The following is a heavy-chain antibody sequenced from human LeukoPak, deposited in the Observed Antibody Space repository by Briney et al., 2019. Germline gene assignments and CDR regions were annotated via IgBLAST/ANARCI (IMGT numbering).Heavy chain of an antibody. V-gene: IGHV4-39*01. Sequence: SETLSLTCTVSGGSISSSSYYWGWIRQPPGKGLEWIGSIYYSGSTYYNPSLKSRVTISVDTSKNQFSLKLSSVTAADTAVYYCARRQWGSDYYYYMDVWGKGTTVTVSS. CDR2: IYYSGST. D-gene: IGHD7-27*01. J-gene: IGHJ6*03. CDR1: GGSISSSSYY. CDR3: ARRQWGSDYYYYMDV.